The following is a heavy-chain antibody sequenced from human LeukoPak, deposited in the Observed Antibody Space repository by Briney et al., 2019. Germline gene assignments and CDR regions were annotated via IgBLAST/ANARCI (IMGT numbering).Heavy chain of an antibody. Sequence: GASVKVSCKASGYTFTSYYINWVRQAPGQGLEWMGWINPNSGGTNFAQKFQGRVTMSRDTSISTAYMELRSLRSDDTAVYYCARDLKDRTQPWGGVDYWGQGTLVTVSS. D-gene: IGHD2-15*01. CDR2: INPNSGGT. CDR1: GYTFTSYY. J-gene: IGHJ4*02. CDR3: ARDLKDRTQPWGGVDY. V-gene: IGHV1-2*02.